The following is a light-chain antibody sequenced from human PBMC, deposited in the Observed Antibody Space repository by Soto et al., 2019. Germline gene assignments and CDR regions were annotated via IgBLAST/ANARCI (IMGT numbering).Light chain of an antibody. V-gene: IGKV3-20*01. CDR2: GTS. CDR3: HKFGSSALP. CDR1: QSFSNTY. Sequence: IVMTQSPGTLSLSPGERATLSCRASQSFSNTYLAWYQQKPGQAPRLLIYGTSNRAACTPDRFSGSGSGTDFTLTLSRLRREGFAVLYCHKFGSSALPFGGRTKAEI. J-gene: IGKJ4*01.